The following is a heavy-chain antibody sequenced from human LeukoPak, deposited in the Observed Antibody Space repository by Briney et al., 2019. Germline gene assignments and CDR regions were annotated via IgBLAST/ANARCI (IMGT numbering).Heavy chain of an antibody. J-gene: IGHJ6*02. D-gene: IGHD3-10*01. CDR2: FDPEDGET. Sequence: APVKVSCKVSGYTLTELSMHWVRQAPGKGREWRGGFDPEDGETIYAQKFQGRVTMTEDTSTDTAYMELSSLRSEDTAVYYCATESLTMVRGVRREGAYYYYGMDVWGQGTTVTVSS. CDR3: ATESLTMVRGVRREGAYYYYGMDV. CDR1: GYTLTELS. V-gene: IGHV1-24*01.